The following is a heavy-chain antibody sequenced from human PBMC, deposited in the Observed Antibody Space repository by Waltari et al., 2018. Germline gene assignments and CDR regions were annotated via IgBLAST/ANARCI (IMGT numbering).Heavy chain of an antibody. Sequence: EVQLVQSGAEVKKPGATVKISCKASGYTFTDYYMHWEQQAPGKGLEWMGLVDPEDGETIYAEKVQGRVTITADTSTDTDYMELSSLRSEDTAVYYCATENVPPHEWAPFDYWGQGTLVTVSS. J-gene: IGHJ4*02. CDR2: VDPEDGET. V-gene: IGHV1-69-2*01. CDR1: GYTFTDYY. CDR3: ATENVPPHEWAPFDY. D-gene: IGHD1-26*01.